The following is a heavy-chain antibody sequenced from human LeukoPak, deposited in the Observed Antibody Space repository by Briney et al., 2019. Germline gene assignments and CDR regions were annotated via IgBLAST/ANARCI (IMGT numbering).Heavy chain of an antibody. D-gene: IGHD6-13*01. CDR1: GGSFSSSSYS. Sequence: PSETLSLTCTVSGGSFSSSSYSWGWIRQPPGKGLEWIGSIYHSGSTYYNPSLKSRVTISVDTSKNQFSLKLSSVTAADTAVYYCASGDEYSSSWYSDDFDYWGQGTLVTVSS. CDR2: IYHSGST. V-gene: IGHV4-39*07. CDR3: ASGDEYSSSWYSDDFDY. J-gene: IGHJ4*02.